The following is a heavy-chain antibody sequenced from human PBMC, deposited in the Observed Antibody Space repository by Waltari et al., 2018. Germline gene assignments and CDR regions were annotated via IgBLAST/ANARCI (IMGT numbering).Heavy chain of an antibody. D-gene: IGHD1-20*01. Sequence: EVQLVETGGGLIQPGGSLRLSCAASGFTVSSNYMSWVRQAPGKGLEWVSVIYSGGSTYYADSVKGRFTISRDNSKNTLYLQMNSLRAEDTAVYYCARGITGTRRYYYYYMDVWGKGTTVTVSS. J-gene: IGHJ6*03. CDR3: ARGITGTRRYYYYYMDV. V-gene: IGHV3-53*02. CDR2: IYSGGST. CDR1: GFTVSSNY.